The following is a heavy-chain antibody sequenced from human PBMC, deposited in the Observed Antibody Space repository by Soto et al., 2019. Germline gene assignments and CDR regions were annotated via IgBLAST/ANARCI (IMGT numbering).Heavy chain of an antibody. D-gene: IGHD3-3*01. J-gene: IGHJ4*02. CDR1: GDSVTSVSHY. Sequence: SETLSLTCTVSGDSVTSVSHYWGWIRQPPGKGLESIANIYYDGNTYYNPSLKGRVTISLDTSKNQFSLRLNSVTAADTAVYYCARSSIKPQVFMYPFDSWSQGTLVTV. V-gene: IGHV4-39*01. CDR2: IYYDGNT. CDR3: ARSSIKPQVFMYPFDS.